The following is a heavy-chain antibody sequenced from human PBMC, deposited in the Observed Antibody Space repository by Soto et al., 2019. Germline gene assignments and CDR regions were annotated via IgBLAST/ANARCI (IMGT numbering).Heavy chain of an antibody. CDR2: VNPDGSTT. CDR3: AKVASGSYDWFDP. V-gene: IGHV3-74*01. CDR1: KFSFSGYW. Sequence: VQLVESGGGLVQPGGSLRLSCAASKFSFSGYWMHWVRQAPGKGLMWVSRVNPDGSTTTYADSVKGRFTISRDNAKNTVFLQMNSLRADDTAMYYCAKVASGSYDWFDPWGQGTLVTVSS. D-gene: IGHD1-26*01. J-gene: IGHJ5*02.